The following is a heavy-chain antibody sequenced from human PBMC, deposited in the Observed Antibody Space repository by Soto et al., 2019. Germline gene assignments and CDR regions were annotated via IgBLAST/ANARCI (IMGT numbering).Heavy chain of an antibody. CDR2: FYYSGST. J-gene: IGHJ6*03. V-gene: IGHV4-59*01. CDR1: GGSISSYY. CDR3: ASGGSSSPYYYYYMDV. D-gene: IGHD6-6*01. Sequence: PSETLSLTCTVSGGSISSYYWSWIRQPPGKGLEWIGYFYYSGSTNYNPSLKSRVTISVDTSKNQFSLKLSSVTAADTAVYYCASGGSSSPYYYYYMDVWGKGTTVTVSS.